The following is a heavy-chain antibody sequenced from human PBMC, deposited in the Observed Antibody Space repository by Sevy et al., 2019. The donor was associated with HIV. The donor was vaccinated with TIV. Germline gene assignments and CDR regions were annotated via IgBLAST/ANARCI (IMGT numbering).Heavy chain of an antibody. CDR3: ASYYGSPTRYGMDV. Sequence: SETLSLTCAVYGGSFSGYYWSWIRQPPGKGLEWIGEINHSGSTNYNPSLKSRVTISVDTSKNQFSLKLGSVTAADTAVYYCASYYGSPTRYGMDVWGQGTTVTVSS. CDR2: INHSGST. V-gene: IGHV4-34*01. CDR1: GGSFSGYY. D-gene: IGHD3-10*01. J-gene: IGHJ6*02.